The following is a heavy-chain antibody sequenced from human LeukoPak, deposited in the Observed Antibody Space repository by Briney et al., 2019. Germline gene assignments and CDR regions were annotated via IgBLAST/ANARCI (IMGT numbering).Heavy chain of an antibody. V-gene: IGHV3-30-3*01. CDR2: ISYDGSNK. Sequence: PGGSLRLSCAASGFTFSSYAMHWVRQAPGKGLEWVAVISYDGSNKYYADSVRGRFTISRDNSKNTLYLQMNSLRAEDTAVYYCARELYYDFWSGAYYMDVWGKGTTVTVSS. CDR3: ARELYYDFWSGAYYMDV. J-gene: IGHJ6*03. D-gene: IGHD3-3*01. CDR1: GFTFSSYA.